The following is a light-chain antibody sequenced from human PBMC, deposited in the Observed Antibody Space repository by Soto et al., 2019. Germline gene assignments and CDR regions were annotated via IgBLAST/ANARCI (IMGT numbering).Light chain of an antibody. Sequence: EIVFTQSPGTLYLSPGERATLSCRASQSVSSSYLAWYQQKPGQAPRLIIYGASSRATGIPDRFSGSGSGTEFTLTISRLEPEDFAVYDCQQYGSSAWTFGQGTQVDIK. CDR2: GAS. CDR3: QQYGSSAWT. CDR1: QSVSSSY. J-gene: IGKJ1*01. V-gene: IGKV3-20*01.